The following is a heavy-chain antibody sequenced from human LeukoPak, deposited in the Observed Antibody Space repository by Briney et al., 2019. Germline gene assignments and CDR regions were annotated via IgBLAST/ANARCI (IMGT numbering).Heavy chain of an antibody. Sequence: GGSQRLSCAASKFTFSRYAMSWVRQAPGKGLQWVSTISESGDTTYYADSAKGRFTISRDDAKNSLYLEMDSLRAEDTAVYYCARTIYYYESTSYFSDAFDVWGQGTMVTVSS. CDR3: ARTIYYYESTSYFSDAFDV. CDR2: ISESGDTT. CDR1: KFTFSRYA. D-gene: IGHD3-22*01. V-gene: IGHV3-23*01. J-gene: IGHJ3*01.